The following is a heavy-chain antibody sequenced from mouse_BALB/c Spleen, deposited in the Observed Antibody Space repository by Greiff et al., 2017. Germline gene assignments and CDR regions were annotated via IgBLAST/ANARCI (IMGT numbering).Heavy chain of an antibody. J-gene: IGHJ4*01. Sequence: EGNVVESGGGLVQPGGSLKLSCAASGFTFSSYGMSWVRQTPDKRLELVATINSNGGSTYYPDSVKGRFTISRDNAKNTLYLQMSSLKSEDTAMYYCARVPPYAMDYWGQGTSVTVAS. CDR3: ARVPPYAMDY. CDR2: INSNGGST. V-gene: IGHV5-6-3*01. CDR1: GFTFSSYG.